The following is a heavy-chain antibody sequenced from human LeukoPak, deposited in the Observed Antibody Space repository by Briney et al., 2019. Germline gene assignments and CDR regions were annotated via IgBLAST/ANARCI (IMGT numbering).Heavy chain of an antibody. CDR3: ARGSDSSGWYLAPPHIDY. V-gene: IGHV3-48*01. D-gene: IGHD6-19*01. CDR1: GFTFSSYS. J-gene: IGHJ4*02. Sequence: PGGSLRLSCAASGFTFSSYSMNWVRQAPGKGLEWVSYISSSSSTIYYADSVKGQFTISRDNAKNSLYLQMNSLRAEDTAVYYCARGSDSSGWYLAPPHIDYWGQGTLVTVSS. CDR2: ISSSSSTI.